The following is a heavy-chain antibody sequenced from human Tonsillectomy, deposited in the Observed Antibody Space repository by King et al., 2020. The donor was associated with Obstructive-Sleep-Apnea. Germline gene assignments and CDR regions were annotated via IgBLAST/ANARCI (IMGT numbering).Heavy chain of an antibody. Sequence: QLQESGPGLVKPSETLSLTCTVSGGSINNYYWSWIRQPPGKGLEWIGYVYYSGNTNFNPSLKSRVTISADTSKIHFSLRLSSVTAADTAVYYCARHRGVEDYGGYGDYFDYWGQGTLVTVSS. CDR1: GGSINNYY. V-gene: IGHV4-59*08. J-gene: IGHJ4*02. D-gene: IGHD5-12*01. CDR3: ARHRGVEDYGGYGDYFDY. CDR2: VYYSGNT.